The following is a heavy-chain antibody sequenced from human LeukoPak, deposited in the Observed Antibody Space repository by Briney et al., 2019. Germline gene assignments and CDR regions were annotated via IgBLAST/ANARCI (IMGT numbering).Heavy chain of an antibody. Sequence: KSSETLSLTCAVYGGSFSGYYWSWIRQPPGKGLEWIGEINHSGSTNYNPSLKSRVTISVDTSKNQFSLKLSSVTAADTAVYYCASLRVSYYYYYGMDVWGQGTTVTVSS. V-gene: IGHV4-34*01. CDR1: GGSFSGYY. CDR2: INHSGST. D-gene: IGHD2-8*01. CDR3: ASLRVSYYYYYGMDV. J-gene: IGHJ6*02.